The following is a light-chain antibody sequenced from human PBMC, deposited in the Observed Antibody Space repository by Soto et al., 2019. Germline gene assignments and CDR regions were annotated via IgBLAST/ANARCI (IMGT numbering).Light chain of an antibody. J-gene: IGKJ3*01. CDR2: AAS. Sequence: DIQMTQSPSSLYASVGDRVTITCRASQGIRDYLAWYQQKPGKVPKLLIYAASTLQSGVPSRFSGSGSGTDFTLTISILQPEDVATYYCQKYSSAPRTFGPGTKVDIK. V-gene: IGKV1-27*01. CDR3: QKYSSAPRT. CDR1: QGIRDY.